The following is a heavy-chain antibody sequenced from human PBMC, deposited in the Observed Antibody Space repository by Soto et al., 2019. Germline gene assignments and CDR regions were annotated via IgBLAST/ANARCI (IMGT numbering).Heavy chain of an antibody. Sequence: EVQLVESGGGLVQPGGSLKLSCAASGFTFSGCAMHWVRQASVKGLEWLGRIRSKPNNYATEYAASVQGRFTISRDDSKNMAYLEMNSLKTEDTAVYYCTRWAYSYGWYFDYWGQGALVTVSS. CDR2: IRSKPNNYAT. J-gene: IGHJ4*02. D-gene: IGHD6-19*01. CDR3: TRWAYSYGWYFDY. CDR1: GFTFSGCA. V-gene: IGHV3-73*01.